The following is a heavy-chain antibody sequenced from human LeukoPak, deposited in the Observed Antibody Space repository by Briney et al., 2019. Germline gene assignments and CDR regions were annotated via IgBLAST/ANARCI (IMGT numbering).Heavy chain of an antibody. V-gene: IGHV4-30-2*01. D-gene: IGHD3-10*01. J-gene: IGHJ4*02. CDR1: GASISNGGYY. CDR3: ARDRRGSGSYSFEY. Sequence: SETLSLTCGVSGASISNGGYYWTWIRQPPGKGLEWIGYVYHSGTTYYTPSLKSRVSMAIDRSKNQFSLKLTSVTAADTAVSFCARDRRGSGSYSFEYWGQGTLVTVSS. CDR2: VYHSGTT.